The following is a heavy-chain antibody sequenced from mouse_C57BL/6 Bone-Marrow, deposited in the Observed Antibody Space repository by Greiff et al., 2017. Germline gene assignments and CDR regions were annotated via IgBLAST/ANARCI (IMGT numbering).Heavy chain of an antibody. CDR2: IYPSDSET. Sequence: QVQLQQPGAELVRPGSSVKLSCKASGYTFTSYWMAWVKQRPGQGLEWIGNIYPSDSETHYNQKFKDKATLTVDKSSSTAYMQLSSLTSEDSAVYYCARVDYGNYGAWFAYWGQGTLVTVSA. CDR1: GYTFTSYW. D-gene: IGHD2-1*01. CDR3: ARVDYGNYGAWFAY. V-gene: IGHV1-61*01. J-gene: IGHJ3*01.